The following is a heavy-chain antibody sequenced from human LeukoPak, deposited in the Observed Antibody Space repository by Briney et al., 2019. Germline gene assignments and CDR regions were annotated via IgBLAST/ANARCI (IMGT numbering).Heavy chain of an antibody. CDR3: ARDRRQWPGELDP. V-gene: IGHV4-59*01. CDR1: GGSISSYY. J-gene: IGHJ5*02. CDR2: IYYSGST. D-gene: IGHD6-19*01. Sequence: SETLSLTCTVSGGSISSYYWSWIRQPPGKGLEWIGYIYYSGSTNYSPSLKSRVTISVDTSKNQFSLKLSSVTAADTAVYYCARDRRQWPGELDPWGQGTLVTVSS.